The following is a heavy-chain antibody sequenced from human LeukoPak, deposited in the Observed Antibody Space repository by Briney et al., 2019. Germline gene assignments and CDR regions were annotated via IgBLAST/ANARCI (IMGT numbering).Heavy chain of an antibody. CDR2: IYYSGST. D-gene: IGHD3-3*01. CDR1: GGSISSSSYY. CDR3: ASINYDFWSGYPRPDY. Sequence: PSETLSLTCTVSGGSISSSSYYWGWIRQPPGKGLEWIGSIYYSGSTYYNPSLKSRVTISVDTSKSQFSLKLSSVTAADTAVYYCASINYDFWSGYPRPDYWGQGTLVTVSS. J-gene: IGHJ4*02. V-gene: IGHV4-39*01.